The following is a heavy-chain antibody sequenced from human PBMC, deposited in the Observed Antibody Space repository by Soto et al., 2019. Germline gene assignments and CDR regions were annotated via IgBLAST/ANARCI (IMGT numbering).Heavy chain of an antibody. CDR1: AGTFSSYT. CDR2: IIPILGIA. CDR3: ARDVVVVAASAPPYYYYYYMDV. V-gene: IGHV1-69*04. D-gene: IGHD2-15*01. J-gene: IGHJ6*03. Sequence: ASVKVSCKASAGTFSSYTISWVRQAPGQGLEWIGRIIPILGIADYAQKFQGRVTITADKSTSTAYMELSSLRSEDTAVYYCARDVVVVAASAPPYYYYYYMDVWGKGTTVTVSS.